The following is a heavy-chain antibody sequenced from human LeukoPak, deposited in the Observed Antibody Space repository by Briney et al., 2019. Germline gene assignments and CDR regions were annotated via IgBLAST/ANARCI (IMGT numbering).Heavy chain of an antibody. Sequence: SETLSLTCTVSGGSISSSSYYWGWIRQPPGKRLEWIGSIYYSGSTYYNPSLKSRVTISVDTSKNQFSLKLSSVTAAGTAVYYCAREVGTAAYSSSRHNWFDPWGQGTLVTVSS. CDR3: AREVGTAAYSSSRHNWFDP. J-gene: IGHJ5*02. D-gene: IGHD6-6*01. V-gene: IGHV4-39*07. CDR1: GGSISSSSYY. CDR2: IYYSGST.